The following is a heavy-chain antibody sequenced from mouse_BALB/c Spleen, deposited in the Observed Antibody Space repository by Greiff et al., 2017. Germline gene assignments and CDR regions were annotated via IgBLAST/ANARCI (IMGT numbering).Heavy chain of an antibody. J-gene: IGHJ4*01. V-gene: IGHV3-2*02. CDR2: ISYSGST. CDR1: GYSITSDYA. Sequence: EVQLVESGPGLVKPSQSLSLTCTVTGYSITSDYAWNWIRQFPGNKLEWMGYISYSGSTSYNPSLKSRISITRDTSKNQFFLQLNSVTTEDTATYYCANYDYPYAMDYWGQGTSVTVSS. D-gene: IGHD2-4*01. CDR3: ANYDYPYAMDY.